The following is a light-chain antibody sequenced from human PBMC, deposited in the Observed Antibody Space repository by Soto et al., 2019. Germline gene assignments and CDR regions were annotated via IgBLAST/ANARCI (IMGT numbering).Light chain of an antibody. V-gene: IGLV4-69*01. CDR1: SGHSSYA. CDR2: LNSDGSH. Sequence: QSVLTQSPSASASLGASVKLTCTLSSGHSSYAIAWHQQQPEKGPRYLMKLNSDGSHSKGDGIPDRFSGSSSGAERYLTSSCLQSEDEADYYCQTWGTGIQVFGGGTKLTVL. CDR3: QTWGTGIQV. J-gene: IGLJ2*01.